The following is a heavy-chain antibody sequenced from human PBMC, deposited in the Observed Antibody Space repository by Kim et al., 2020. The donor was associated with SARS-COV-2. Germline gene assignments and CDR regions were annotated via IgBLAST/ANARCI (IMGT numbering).Heavy chain of an antibody. V-gene: IGHV3-23*01. CDR3: GRGGVTLPGY. J-gene: IGHJ4*02. CDR2: ISHSGGST. Sequence: GGSLRLSCAASGFTFNTHVMSWVRQAPGKGLEWVSTISHSGGSTYYADSVKGRFTISRDNSKNTLYLQMNSLRAEDTAVYHCGRGGVTLPGYWGQGTLVTVSS. D-gene: IGHD3-16*01. CDR1: GFTFNTHV.